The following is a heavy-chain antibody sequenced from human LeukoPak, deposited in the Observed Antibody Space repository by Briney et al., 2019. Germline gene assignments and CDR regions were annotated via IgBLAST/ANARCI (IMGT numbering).Heavy chain of an antibody. D-gene: IGHD1-26*01. CDR1: GGSISRYY. J-gene: IGHJ4*02. Sequence: SETLSLTCTVSGGSISRYYWSWIRQPPGKGLEWIGYIYYSGSTNYNPSLKSRVTISVDTSKNQFSLKLNSVTAADTAVYYCARNDMDVAGAGLDYFDYWGQGTLVTVSS. V-gene: IGHV4-59*08. CDR2: IYYSGST. CDR3: ARNDMDVAGAGLDYFDY.